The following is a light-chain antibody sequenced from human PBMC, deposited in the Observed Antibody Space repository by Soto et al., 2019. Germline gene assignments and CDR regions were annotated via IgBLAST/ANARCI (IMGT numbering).Light chain of an antibody. V-gene: IGLV2-11*01. Sequence: QLVLTQPRSVSGSPGQSVTISCTGTSSDVGGYNYVSRYQQHPGKAPKLMIYDVSKRPSGVPDRFSGSKSGNTASLTISGLQAEDEADYYCCSYAGSYSYVFGTGTKLTVL. CDR3: CSYAGSYSYV. J-gene: IGLJ1*01. CDR2: DVS. CDR1: SSDVGGYNY.